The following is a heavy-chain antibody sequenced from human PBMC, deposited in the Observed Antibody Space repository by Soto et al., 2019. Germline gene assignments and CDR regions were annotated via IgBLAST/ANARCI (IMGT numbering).Heavy chain of an antibody. Sequence: PSETLSLTCTVSGGSITNADYYWGWIRQPPGKGLEWIGSIYYTGTTYYPSLKSRVTISIDTSKSQFSLKVTSVTAADTAVYYCARHRSRGGCSNGVCDFDYWGQGTLVTVSS. J-gene: IGHJ4*02. V-gene: IGHV4-39*01. CDR2: IYYTGTT. CDR3: ARHRSRGGCSNGVCDFDY. D-gene: IGHD2-8*01. CDR1: GGSITNADYY.